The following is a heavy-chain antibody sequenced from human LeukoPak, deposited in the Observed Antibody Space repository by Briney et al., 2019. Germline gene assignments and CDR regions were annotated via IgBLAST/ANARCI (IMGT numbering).Heavy chain of an antibody. Sequence: GGSLRLSCAASGFTFSRYVMIWVRQAPGKGLQWVSTVSYDGDNKYYVDSVKGRFTISRDDSKNTLYLQMNSLRAEDTAVYYCARDGRGYCDKTSCRPFDSWGQGILVTVSS. CDR3: ARDGRGYCDKTSCRPFDS. CDR1: GFTFSRYV. J-gene: IGHJ4*02. D-gene: IGHD2-2*01. CDR2: VSYDGDNK. V-gene: IGHV3-30*04.